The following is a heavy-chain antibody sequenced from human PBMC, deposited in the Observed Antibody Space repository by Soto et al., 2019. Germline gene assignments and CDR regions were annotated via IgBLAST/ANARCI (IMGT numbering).Heavy chain of an antibody. CDR1: GGTFSSYA. D-gene: IGHD6-6*01. CDR3: ARDLIAALNYYYYGMDV. J-gene: IGHJ6*02. Sequence: EASVKVSCKASGGTFSSYAISWVRQAPGQGLEWMGGIIPIFGTANYAQKFQGRVTITADGSTSTAYMELSSLRSEDTAVYYCARDLIAALNYYYYGMDVWGQGTTFTVSS. V-gene: IGHV1-69*13. CDR2: IIPIFGTA.